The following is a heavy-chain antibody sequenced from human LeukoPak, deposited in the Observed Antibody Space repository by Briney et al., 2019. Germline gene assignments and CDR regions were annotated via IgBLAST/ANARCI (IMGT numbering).Heavy chain of an antibody. D-gene: IGHD6-6*01. J-gene: IGHJ4*02. CDR3: ARDHRVYSSSPDYYFDY. CDR1: GYTFTSYD. CDR2: IIPIFGTA. Sequence: SVKVSCKASGYTFTSYDINWVRQATGQGLEWMGGIIPIFGTANYAQKFQGRVTITTDESTSTAYMELSSLRSEDTAVYYCARDHRVYSSSPDYYFDYWGQGTLVTVSS. V-gene: IGHV1-69*05.